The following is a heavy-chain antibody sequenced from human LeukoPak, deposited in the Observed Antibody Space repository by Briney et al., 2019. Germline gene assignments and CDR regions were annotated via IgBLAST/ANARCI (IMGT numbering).Heavy chain of an antibody. V-gene: IGHV3-30*02. J-gene: IGHJ4*02. CDR1: GFTFSSYD. CDR3: AKFDC. Sequence: GRSLRPSCAASGFTFSSYDIHWVRQAPGKGLEWVAFIRYDGSNKYYADSVKGRFTISRDNSKNTLYLQMNSLRVEDTAVYYCAKFDCWGQGTLVTVSS. CDR2: IRYDGSNK.